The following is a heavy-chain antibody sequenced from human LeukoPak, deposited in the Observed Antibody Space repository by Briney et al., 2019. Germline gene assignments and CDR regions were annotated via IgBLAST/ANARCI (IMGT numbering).Heavy chain of an antibody. CDR3: ATLYFDSTYYFDY. Sequence: SETLSLTCTVSGGSISSGGYYWGWIRQHPGKGREWIGYIYYSGSTYYNPSLKSRVTISDDTSKNQSSLKLSSVTAADTAVYYCATLYFDSTYYFDYWGQGTLVTVSS. CDR2: IYYSGST. V-gene: IGHV4-31*03. D-gene: IGHD3-9*01. CDR1: GGSISSGGYY. J-gene: IGHJ4*02.